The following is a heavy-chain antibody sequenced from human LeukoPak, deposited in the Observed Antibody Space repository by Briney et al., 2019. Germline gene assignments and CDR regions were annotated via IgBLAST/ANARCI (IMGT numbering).Heavy chain of an antibody. D-gene: IGHD6-19*01. CDR2: IYSGGST. Sequence: PGGSLRLSCAASGFTVSSNYMSWVRQAPGKGLEWVSVIYSGGSTYYADSVKGRFTISRDNSKNTLYLQMNSLRAEDTAVYYCARDRSSGWYRYFDYWGQGTLVTVSS. CDR1: GFTVSSNY. J-gene: IGHJ4*02. V-gene: IGHV3-53*01. CDR3: ARDRSSGWYRYFDY.